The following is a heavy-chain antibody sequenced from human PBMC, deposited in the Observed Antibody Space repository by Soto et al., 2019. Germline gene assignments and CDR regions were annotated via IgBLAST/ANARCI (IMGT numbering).Heavy chain of an antibody. Sequence: EVRLLESGGGLVQPGGSLRLSCAASGFTFSTYTMSWVRQAPGKGLEWVARISGSGNSKYYADSVKGRFTISRDNSKNTLYLQVNSPRADDTAVYYCATTLYSNSVPPEGFWGQGTLVTVSS. D-gene: IGHD4-4*01. CDR3: ATTLYSNSVPPEGF. V-gene: IGHV3-23*01. CDR1: GFTFSTYT. J-gene: IGHJ4*02. CDR2: ISGSGNSK.